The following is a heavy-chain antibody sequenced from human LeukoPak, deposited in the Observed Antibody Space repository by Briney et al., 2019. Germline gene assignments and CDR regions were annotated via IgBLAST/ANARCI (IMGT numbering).Heavy chain of an antibody. V-gene: IGHV3-48*04. J-gene: IGHJ6*03. CDR3: ARESLGYCSGSTCYYFYMDF. CDR2: ISGSSSTI. D-gene: IGHD2-15*01. CDR1: GFTFSSYS. Sequence: GGSLRLSCAASGFTFSSYSMNWVRQAPGKGLEWLSYISGSSSTIYYAESVKGRFTISRDNAKNSQYLQINSLRAEDTAVYYCARESLGYCSGSTCYYFYMDFWGKGTTVTVSS.